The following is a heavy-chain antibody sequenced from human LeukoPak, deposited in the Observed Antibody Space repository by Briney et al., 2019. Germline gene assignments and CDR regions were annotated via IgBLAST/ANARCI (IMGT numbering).Heavy chain of an antibody. CDR1: GFTFSSYG. CDR3: AELGITMIGGV. D-gene: IGHD3-10*02. CDR2: ISNSGGST. Sequence: GGSLRLSCAASGFTFSSYGMSWVRQAPGKGLEWVSSISNSGGSTYHADSVKGRFTISRDNSKNSLYLQMNSLRAEDTAVYYCAELGITMIGGVWGKGTTVTISS. J-gene: IGHJ6*04. V-gene: IGHV3-23*01.